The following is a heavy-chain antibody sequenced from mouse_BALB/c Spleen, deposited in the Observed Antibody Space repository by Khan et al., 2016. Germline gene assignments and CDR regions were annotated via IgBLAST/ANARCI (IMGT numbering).Heavy chain of an antibody. CDR1: GYTFTSYW. D-gene: IGHD1-1*01. CDR2: IYPGDGDT. CDR3: SSYYGSSYDYFDY. Sequence: QVRLQQSGAELARPGASVKLSCKASGYTFTSYWMQWVKQRPGQGLEWIGAIYPGDGDTRYTQKFKGKATLTADKSSSTAYMQLSSLASEDSAVYDCSSYYGSSYDYFDYWGQGTTLTVSS. J-gene: IGHJ2*01. V-gene: IGHV1-87*01.